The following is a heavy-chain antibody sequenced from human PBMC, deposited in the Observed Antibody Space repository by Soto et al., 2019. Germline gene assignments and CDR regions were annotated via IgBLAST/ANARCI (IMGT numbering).Heavy chain of an antibody. CDR1: GGSINSGDYF. Sequence: PSETLSLTCIVSGGSINSGDYFWSWLRQSPGKGLEWIGYIYYTGSTQYNPSLKSRVTISIDTSKNQFSLNLSSVTAADTAVYYCARVGEYSGYDFHPWGQGTLVTVYS. CDR2: IYYTGST. J-gene: IGHJ5*02. V-gene: IGHV4-30-4*01. CDR3: ARVGEYSGYDFHP. D-gene: IGHD5-12*01.